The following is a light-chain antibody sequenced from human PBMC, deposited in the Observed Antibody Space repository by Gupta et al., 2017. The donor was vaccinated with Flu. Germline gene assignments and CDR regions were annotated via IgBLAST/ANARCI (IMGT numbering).Light chain of an antibody. V-gene: IGKV1-5*03. CDR1: QSVSSW. Sequence: DIQMTQSPSTLSASVGDRVTITCRASQSVSSWLAWYQQKPGKAPKLLIYKASSVQSGVPLGFSGSGSETEFSLTISSLQADDFATDYCQQYFSESTFGQGTKVEIK. J-gene: IGKJ1*01. CDR2: KAS. CDR3: QQYFSEST.